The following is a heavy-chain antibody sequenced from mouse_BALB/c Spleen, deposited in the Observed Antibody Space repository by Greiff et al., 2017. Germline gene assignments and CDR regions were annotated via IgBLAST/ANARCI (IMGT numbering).Heavy chain of an antibody. CDR1: GFTFSSYG. V-gene: IGHV5-6*02. CDR3: ARRGGYDEVYYYAMDY. Sequence: EVKLVESGGDLVKPGGSLKLSCAASGFTFSSYGMSWVRQTPDKRLEWVATISSGGSYTYYPDSVKGRFTISRDNAKNTLYLQMSSLKSEDTAMYYCARRGGYDEVYYYAMDYWGQGTSVTVSS. J-gene: IGHJ4*01. CDR2: ISSGGSYT. D-gene: IGHD2-2*01.